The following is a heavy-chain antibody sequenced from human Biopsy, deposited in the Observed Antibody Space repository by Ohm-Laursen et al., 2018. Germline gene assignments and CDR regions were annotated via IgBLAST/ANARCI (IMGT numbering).Heavy chain of an antibody. CDR1: GYTFTSYD. D-gene: IGHD1-7*01. CDR3: GRAVRNQLLTDP. J-gene: IGHJ5*02. V-gene: IGHV1-8*01. Sequence: ASVKVSCNASGYTFTSYDITWVRQASGQGPEWIGWLNPVSGNSNFGQKFRGRVTVTSDTSISTAYMELGGLTSDDTATYYCGRAVRNQLLTDPWGQGTLVTVTS. CDR2: LNPVSGNS.